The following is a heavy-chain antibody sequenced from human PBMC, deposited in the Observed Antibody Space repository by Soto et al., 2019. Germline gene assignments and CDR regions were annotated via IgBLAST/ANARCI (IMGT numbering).Heavy chain of an antibody. CDR3: HGNFVAFDI. Sequence: EVQLVESGGGLVQPGGSLRLSCAASGFTFSSYSMNWVRQAPGKGLEWVSSISSSSSYIYYADSVKGRFTISRDNPQNPLQLQMNSLRAEDPAVCYCHGNFVAFDIWGQGTMVAVSS. V-gene: IGHV3-21*01. CDR1: GFTFSSYS. CDR2: ISSSSSYI. D-gene: IGHD4-17*01. J-gene: IGHJ3*02.